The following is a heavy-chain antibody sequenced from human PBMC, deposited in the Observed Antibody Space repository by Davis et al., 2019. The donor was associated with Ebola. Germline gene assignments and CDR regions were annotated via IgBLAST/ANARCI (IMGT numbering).Heavy chain of an antibody. CDR3: AREKGGDGWFDP. CDR2: ISPDSGAT. Sequence: ASVKVSCKASGYTLTGYYMHWVRHAPGQGLEYMAWISPDSGATHYEQRFQGRVTLTRDTSINTDYMELSSLRSDDTAIYYCAREKGGDGWFDPWGQGTLVTVSS. CDR1: GYTLTGYY. V-gene: IGHV1-2*02. J-gene: IGHJ5*02. D-gene: IGHD3-16*01.